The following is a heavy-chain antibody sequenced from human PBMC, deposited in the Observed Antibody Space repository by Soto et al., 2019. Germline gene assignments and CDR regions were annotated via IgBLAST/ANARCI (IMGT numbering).Heavy chain of an antibody. Sequence: QVQLQESGPGLVKPSETLSLTCTVSGGSISNYYWSWIRQPAGKGLEWIGRIYISGSTNYNPSLKSRVTLSVDPSKIQFSLKLSSVTAADTAVYYCARASTTVTTVWFDPWGQGTLVTVSS. V-gene: IGHV4-4*07. J-gene: IGHJ5*02. CDR1: GGSISNYY. D-gene: IGHD4-17*01. CDR3: ARASTTVTTVWFDP. CDR2: IYISGST.